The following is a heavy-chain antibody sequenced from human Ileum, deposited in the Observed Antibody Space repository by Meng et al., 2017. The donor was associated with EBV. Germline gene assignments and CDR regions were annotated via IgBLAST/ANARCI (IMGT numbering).Heavy chain of an antibody. V-gene: IGHV4-4*02. CDR2: IYHSGST. J-gene: IGHJ4*02. CDR1: GGSISSSNW. Sequence: QVPPQGSGPGLVKPSGTLSLTWAVSGGSISSSNWWSWVRQPPGKGLELIGEIYHSGSTNYNPPLKSRVTISVDKSKNQFSLNLSSVTAADTAVYYCARVGQWLPIDYWGQGTLVTVSS. CDR3: ARVGQWLPIDY. D-gene: IGHD6-19*01.